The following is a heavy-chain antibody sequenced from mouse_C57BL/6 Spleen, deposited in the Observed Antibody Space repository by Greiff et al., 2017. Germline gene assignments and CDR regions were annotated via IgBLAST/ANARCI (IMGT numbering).Heavy chain of an antibody. CDR2: YPGSGNTY. CDR1: YTFTDYYM. D-gene: IGHD2-1*01. CDR3: RRTIYYGNSDYYAMDY. Sequence: VQLQESGPELVKPGASVKMSCKASGYTFTDYYMHWVKQKPGKGLEWIGEIYPGSGNTYYNEKFKGKATLTADTSSSTAYMQLSSLTSEDSAVYFCARRTIYYGNSDYYAMDYWGQGTSVTVSS. V-gene: IGHV1-83*01. J-gene: IGHJ4*01.